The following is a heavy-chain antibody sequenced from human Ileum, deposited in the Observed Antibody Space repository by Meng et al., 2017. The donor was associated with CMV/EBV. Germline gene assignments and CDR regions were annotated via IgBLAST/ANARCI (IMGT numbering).Heavy chain of an antibody. CDR3: ARGYSSSRLARYYYGMDV. Sequence: ETLSLTCAVYGGSFSGYYWSWIRQPPGKGLEWIGEINHSGSTNYNPSLKSRVTISVDTSKNQFSLKLSSVTAADTAVYYCARGYSSSRLARYYYGMDVWGQGTTVTVSS. CDR1: GGSFSGYY. J-gene: IGHJ6*02. D-gene: IGHD6-13*01. V-gene: IGHV4-34*01. CDR2: INHSGST.